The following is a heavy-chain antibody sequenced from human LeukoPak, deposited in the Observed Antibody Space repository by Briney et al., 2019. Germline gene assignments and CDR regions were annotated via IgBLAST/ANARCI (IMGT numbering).Heavy chain of an antibody. V-gene: IGHV5-51*01. Sequence: GESLKISCKGSGYSFTSYWIGWVRQMPGKGLEWMGIIHPGDSDTRYRPSFQGQVTISADKSTSTAYLQWSSLKASDTAMYYCARLPESSGWFESLDYWGQGTLVTVSS. CDR2: IHPGDSDT. D-gene: IGHD6-19*01. CDR1: GYSFTSYW. J-gene: IGHJ4*02. CDR3: ARLPESSGWFESLDY.